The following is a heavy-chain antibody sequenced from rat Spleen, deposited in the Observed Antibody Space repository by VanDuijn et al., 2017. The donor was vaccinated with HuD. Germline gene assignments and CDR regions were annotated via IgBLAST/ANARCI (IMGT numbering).Heavy chain of an antibody. Sequence: EVRLVESGGGLVQPGRSLKLSCAASGFTFSDFDMAWVRQAPTKGLEWVASISTGGDDTYYRDSVKGRFTISRDDEESTLYLQMDSLRSEDTATYYCATDGYYDGTYYSVYVMDAWGQGASVTVSS. CDR3: ATDGYYDGTYYSVYVMDA. D-gene: IGHD1-12*02. CDR2: ISTGGDDT. CDR1: GFTFSDFD. V-gene: IGHV5S23*01. J-gene: IGHJ4*01.